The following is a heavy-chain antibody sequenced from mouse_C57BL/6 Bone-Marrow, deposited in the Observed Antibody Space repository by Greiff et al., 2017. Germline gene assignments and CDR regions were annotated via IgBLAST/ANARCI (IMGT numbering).Heavy chain of an antibody. V-gene: IGHV1-59*01. CDR3: AIWYPDY. J-gene: IGHJ2*01. CDR1: GYTFTSYW. Sequence: VQLQQPGAELVRPGTSVKLSCKASGYTFTSYWMHWVKQRPGQGLEWIGVIDPSDSYTNYNQKFKGKATLTVDTSSSTAYMQLSSLTSEDSAVYYCAIWYPDYWGQGTTLTVSS. D-gene: IGHD2-1*01. CDR2: IDPSDSYT.